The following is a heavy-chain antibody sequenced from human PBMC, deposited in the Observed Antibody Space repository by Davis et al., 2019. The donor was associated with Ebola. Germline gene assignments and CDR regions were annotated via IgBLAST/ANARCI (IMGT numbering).Heavy chain of an antibody. CDR3: LYGMDV. V-gene: IGHV3-53*01. J-gene: IGHJ6*02. Sequence: GESLKISCAASEFTVSSNYMSWVRQAPGKRLEWVSVIYTGVSTYYADSVNGRFTISRDNAKNSLYLQMNSLRAEDTAVYYCLYGMDVWGQGTTVTVSS. CDR2: IYTGVST. CDR1: EFTVSSNY.